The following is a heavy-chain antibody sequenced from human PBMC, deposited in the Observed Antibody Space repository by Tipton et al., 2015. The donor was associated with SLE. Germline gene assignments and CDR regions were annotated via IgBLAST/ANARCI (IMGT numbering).Heavy chain of an antibody. D-gene: IGHD2-21*01. CDR3: AKITLNYSSGFDI. CDR1: EFTFSSFA. Sequence: SLRLSCADSEFTFSSFAMCWVRQAPGKGLEWVSVISNSGSSIYYADSVKGRFTISRDNSKNTMYLQMNNLRAEDTAVYSCAKITLNYSSGFDIWGQGTMVTVSS. V-gene: IGHV3-23*01. CDR2: ISNSGSSI. J-gene: IGHJ3*02.